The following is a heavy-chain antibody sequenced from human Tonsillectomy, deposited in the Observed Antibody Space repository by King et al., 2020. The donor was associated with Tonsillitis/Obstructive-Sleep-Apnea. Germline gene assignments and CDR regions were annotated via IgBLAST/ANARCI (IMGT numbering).Heavy chain of an antibody. J-gene: IGHJ2*01. CDR3: ATSNPRGNWGYWYFDL. V-gene: IGHV4-59*03. Sequence: VQLQESGPGLVKPSETLSLTCTVSGGSISNYYWNWIRQPPGKGLEWIGYIYYSGSTNYNPSLNSRVTISVDTSKNQFSLKLSSVTAADTAGYYCATSNPRGNWGYWYFDLWGRGTLVTVSS. D-gene: IGHD7-27*01. CDR2: IYYSGST. CDR1: GGSISNYY.